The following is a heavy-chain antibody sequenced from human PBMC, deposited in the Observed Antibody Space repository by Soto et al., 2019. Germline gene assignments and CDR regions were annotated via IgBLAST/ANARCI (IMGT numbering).Heavy chain of an antibody. J-gene: IGHJ4*03. CDR2: IFPGDSDT. CDR3: VRRKLGDVFDI. D-gene: IGHD3-16*01. V-gene: IGHV5-51*01. CDR1: GYNFGAYW. Sequence: GESLKISCQGSGYNFGAYWIGWVRQMPGKGLEWMGIIFPGDSDTRYNPSVKGRVTISVDRSKNQFSLSLQSVTAADTAVYFCVRRKLGDVFDIWGPGTLVTVSS.